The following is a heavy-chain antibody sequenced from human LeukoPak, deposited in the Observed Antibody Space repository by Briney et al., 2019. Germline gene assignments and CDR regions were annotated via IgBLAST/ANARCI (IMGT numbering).Heavy chain of an antibody. Sequence: PSETLSLTCTVSGGSISSSSYYWGWIRQPPGKGLEWIGSIYYSGSTYYNPSLKSRVTISVDTSKNQFSLKLSSVTAADTAVYYCARRRGYYYDSSGYYPQGNWFDPWGQGTLVTVSS. CDR3: ARRRGYYYDSSGYYPQGNWFDP. CDR1: GGSISSSSYY. J-gene: IGHJ5*02. V-gene: IGHV4-39*01. D-gene: IGHD3-22*01. CDR2: IYYSGST.